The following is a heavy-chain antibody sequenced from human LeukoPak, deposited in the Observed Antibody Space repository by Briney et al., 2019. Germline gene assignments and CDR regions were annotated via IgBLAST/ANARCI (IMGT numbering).Heavy chain of an antibody. CDR2: ISSGGTFM. CDR1: GFTFSSYS. CDR3: AREPTGDY. V-gene: IGHV3-21*01. J-gene: IGHJ4*02. D-gene: IGHD1-1*01. Sequence: GGSLRLSCAASGFTFSSYSINWVRQAPGKGLEWVSSISSGGTFMYYADSMKGRFTISRDNAKKSVFLQMNSLRAEDSAVYYCAREPTGDYWGQGMLVTVSS.